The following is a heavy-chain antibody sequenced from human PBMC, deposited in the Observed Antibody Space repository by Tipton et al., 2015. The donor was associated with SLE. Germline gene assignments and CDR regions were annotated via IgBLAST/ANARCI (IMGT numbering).Heavy chain of an antibody. CDR1: GFTFSSYA. D-gene: IGHD6-13*01. V-gene: IGHV3-23*03. J-gene: IGHJ4*02. CDR3: ARESRLGSSSSPYFDY. CDR2: IYSGGST. Sequence: SLRLSCAASGFTFSSYAMSWVRQAPGKGLEWVSVIYSGGSTYYADSVKGRFTISRDNSKNTLYLQMNSLRAEDTAVYYCARESRLGSSSSPYFDYWGQGTLVTVSS.